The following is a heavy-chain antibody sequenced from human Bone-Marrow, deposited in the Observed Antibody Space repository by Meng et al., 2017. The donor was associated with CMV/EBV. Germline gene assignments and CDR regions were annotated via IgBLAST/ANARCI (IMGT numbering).Heavy chain of an antibody. CDR3: ARDRAGYYYDSSGYSND. Sequence: GESLKISCAASGFTFSSYSMNWVRQAPGKGLEWVSSISSSSYIYYADSVKGRFTISRDNAKNSLYLQMNSLRAEDTAVYYCARDRAGYYYDSSGYSNDWGQGTLVTVSS. D-gene: IGHD3-22*01. CDR1: GFTFSSYS. V-gene: IGHV3-21*01. J-gene: IGHJ4*02. CDR2: ISSSSYI.